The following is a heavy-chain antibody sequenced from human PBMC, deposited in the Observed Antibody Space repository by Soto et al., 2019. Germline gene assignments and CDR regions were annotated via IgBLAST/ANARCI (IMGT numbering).Heavy chain of an antibody. Sequence: EVQLVESGGGLVQPGGSLRLSCAASGFTFSSYWMHWVRQSPGKGLLWVSRINTDGSTTNFADSVKGRFTISRDNAKNTLYLQMDRLRADDTAVYYCEREGAAAWYFDLWGRGTLVTVSS. CDR3: EREGAAAWYFDL. J-gene: IGHJ2*01. CDR1: GFTFSSYW. V-gene: IGHV3-74*01. D-gene: IGHD6-13*01. CDR2: INTDGSTT.